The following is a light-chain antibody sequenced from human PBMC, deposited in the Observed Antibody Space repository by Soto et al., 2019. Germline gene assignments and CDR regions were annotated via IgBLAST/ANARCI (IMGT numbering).Light chain of an antibody. V-gene: IGKV1-13*02. J-gene: IGKJ5*01. CDR1: QDISSA. Sequence: IQLTQSPSSLSASVGDRVTITCRASQDISSALAWYQQKPGKAPKLLMNDASSLESGVPSRFSGSGSGTEFTLTISSLQSEDFAVYYCQQYNSWPPITFGQGTRLEI. CDR2: DAS. CDR3: QQYNSWPPIT.